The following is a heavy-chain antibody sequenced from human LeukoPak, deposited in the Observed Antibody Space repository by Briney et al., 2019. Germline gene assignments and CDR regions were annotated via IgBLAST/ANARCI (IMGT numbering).Heavy chain of an antibody. CDR3: AKGGSPSCYSSSGY. CDR1: GFTFSSYA. V-gene: IGHV3-23*01. Sequence: GGSLRLSCAASGFTFSSYAMSWVRQAPGKGLEWVSGISGTGGNTYYTDSVKGRFTISRDNSKNTLYLQMNSLRGEDTAVYYCAKGGSPSCYSSSGYWGQGTLVTVSS. D-gene: IGHD2-2*01. J-gene: IGHJ4*02. CDR2: ISGTGGNT.